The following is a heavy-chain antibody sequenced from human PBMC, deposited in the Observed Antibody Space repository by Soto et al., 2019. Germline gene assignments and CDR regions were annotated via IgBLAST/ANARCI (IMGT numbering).Heavy chain of an antibody. CDR3: AKAIEGATNFDY. CDR2: TRGGGGST. Sequence: EVQLLESGGDLVQPGGSLRLSCAASGFTFSTYTMSWVRQAPGKGLEWVSATRGGGGSTYYADSVQGRFTISRDNSKNTLYLQMNSLRAEDTAVYYCAKAIEGATNFDYWGQGTLVTVSS. J-gene: IGHJ4*02. V-gene: IGHV3-23*01. D-gene: IGHD1-26*01. CDR1: GFTFSTYT.